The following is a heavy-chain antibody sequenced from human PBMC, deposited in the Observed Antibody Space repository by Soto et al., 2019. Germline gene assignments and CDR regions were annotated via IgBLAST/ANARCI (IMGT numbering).Heavy chain of an antibody. V-gene: IGHV1-69*01. J-gene: IGHJ4*01. CDR3: ARARSMDGCNSPSFDY. CDR2: IIPLFGTA. Sequence: QVQLVQSGAEVKKPGSSVKVSCKASGGTFSSFGFNWVRQAPVQGLEWMGGIIPLFGTANYAEKFQGRVTISADEGTSTATMELIGLRSEDTVSYCGARARSMDGCNSPSFDYWGHGTLVTVS. CDR1: GGTFSSFG. D-gene: IGHD6-19*01.